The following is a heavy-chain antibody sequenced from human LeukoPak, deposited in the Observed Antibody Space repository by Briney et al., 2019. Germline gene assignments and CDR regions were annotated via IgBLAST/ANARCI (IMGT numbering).Heavy chain of an antibody. CDR3: ARAGVVLQPEYYFDY. CDR1: GFTFSTYW. CDR2: IKQDGSEK. D-gene: IGHD2/OR15-2a*01. Sequence: GGSLRLSCAASGFTFSTYWMGWVRQAPGKGLEWVANIKQDGSEKYYVDSVKGRFTISRDNAKNSLFLQMNSLRAEDTAVYYCARAGVVLQPEYYFDYWGQGTLVTVSS. V-gene: IGHV3-7*01. J-gene: IGHJ4*02.